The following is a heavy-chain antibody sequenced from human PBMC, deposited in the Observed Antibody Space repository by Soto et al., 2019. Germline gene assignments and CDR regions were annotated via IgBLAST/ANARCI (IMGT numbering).Heavy chain of an antibody. V-gene: IGHV3-23*01. CDR1: GLPHSSFA. J-gene: IGHJ4*02. CDR2: IYGSGRGI. CDR3: AKDRRPVYDREGAGYYFDY. Sequence: EVRLLESGGGLVQPGGSLRLSCTASGLPHSSFAMMWVRQAPGKGLECVSGIYGSGRGIEYADSVKGRFTISRDNSKNTLYLQMNSLRAEDTAVYYCAKDRRPVYDREGAGYYFDYWGQGTLVTVSS. D-gene: IGHD3-3*01.